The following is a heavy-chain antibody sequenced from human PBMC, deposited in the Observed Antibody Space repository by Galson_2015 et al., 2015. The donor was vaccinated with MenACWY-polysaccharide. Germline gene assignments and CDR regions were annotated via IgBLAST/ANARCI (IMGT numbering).Heavy chain of an antibody. CDR3: AKDPWELPGDDC. V-gene: IGHV3-23*01. Sequence: SLRLSCAASGFTFSSYGMTWVRQAPGEGLEWVSTISGGGLTTYYTDSVKGRFTISRDNSKNSLYLQMNTLGAEDTAVYYCAKDPWELPGDDCWGQGTLVTVSS. CDR2: ISGGGLTT. J-gene: IGHJ4*02. CDR1: GFTFSSYG. D-gene: IGHD1-26*01.